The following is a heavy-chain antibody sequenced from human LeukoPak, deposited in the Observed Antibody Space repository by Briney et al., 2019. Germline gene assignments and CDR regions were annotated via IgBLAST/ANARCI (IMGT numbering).Heavy chain of an antibody. CDR2: IYYSGST. J-gene: IGHJ2*01. D-gene: IGHD3-16*01. CDR1: GGSISSYY. Sequence: SETLSLTCTVSGGSISSYYWSWIRQPPGKGLEWIGYIYYSGSTNYNPSLKSRVTISVDTSKNQFSLKLSSVTAADTAVYYCARSYDYAPSKNFDLWGRGTLVTVSS. V-gene: IGHV4-59*01. CDR3: ARSYDYAPSKNFDL.